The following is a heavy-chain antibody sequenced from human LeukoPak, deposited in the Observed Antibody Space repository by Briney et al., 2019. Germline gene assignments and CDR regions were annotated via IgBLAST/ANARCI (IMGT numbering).Heavy chain of an antibody. CDR3: ARDTAMVFPDAFDI. J-gene: IGHJ3*02. V-gene: IGHV1-69*13. D-gene: IGHD5-18*01. Sequence: ASVKVSCKASGGTFSSYAISWVRQAPGQGLEWMGGIIPIFGTANYAQKFQGRVTITADESTSTAYMELSSLRSEDTAVYYCARDTAMVFPDAFDIWGQGTMVTVSS. CDR1: GGTFSSYA. CDR2: IIPIFGTA.